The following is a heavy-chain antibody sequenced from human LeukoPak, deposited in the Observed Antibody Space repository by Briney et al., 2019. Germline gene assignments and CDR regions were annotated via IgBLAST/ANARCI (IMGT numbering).Heavy chain of an antibody. J-gene: IGHJ4*02. CDR2: INWNGGST. CDR1: GFTSDDYG. D-gene: IGHD5-18*01. Sequence: PGGSLRLSCAASGFTSDDYGMSWVRQAPGKGLEWVSGINWNGGSTGYADSVKGRFTISRDNAKNSLYLQMNSLRAEDTALYYCAREYTAMVTAYFDYWGQGTLVTVSS. CDR3: AREYTAMVTAYFDY. V-gene: IGHV3-20*04.